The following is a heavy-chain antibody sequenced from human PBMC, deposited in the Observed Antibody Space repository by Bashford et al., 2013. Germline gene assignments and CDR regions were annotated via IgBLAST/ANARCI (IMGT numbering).Heavy chain of an antibody. Sequence: VRQAPGKGLEWVSGISGSGTGTYYADSVKGRFTISRDNSKNTLYLQMNSLRAEDTAVYYCARDPWEYSSSEEGNYWGQGTLVTVSS. V-gene: IGHV3-23*01. CDR3: ARDPWEYSSSEEGNY. J-gene: IGHJ4*02. CDR2: ISGSGTGT. D-gene: IGHD6-6*01.